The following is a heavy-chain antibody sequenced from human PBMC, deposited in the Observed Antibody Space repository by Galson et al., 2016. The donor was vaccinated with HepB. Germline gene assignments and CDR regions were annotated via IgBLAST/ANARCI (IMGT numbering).Heavy chain of an antibody. V-gene: IGHV4-4*02. CDR2: IYHSGST. CDR3: ARERRQFSYGEYYYYGMDV. Sequence: SETLSLTCAVSGGSISSSNWWSWVRQPPGKGLEWIGEIYHSGSTNYNPSLKSRVTISVDKSKNQFSLKLSSVTAADTAVYYCARERRQFSYGEYYYYGMDVWGQGTTVTVSS. J-gene: IGHJ6*02. CDR1: GGSISSSNW. D-gene: IGHD5-18*01.